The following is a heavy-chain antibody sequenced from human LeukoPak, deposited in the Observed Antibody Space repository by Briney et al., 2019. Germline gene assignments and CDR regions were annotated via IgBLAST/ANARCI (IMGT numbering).Heavy chain of an antibody. Sequence: PGGSLRLSCAASGFAFSNYAMSWVRQAPGKGLEWVSSLSGGGDSRYYADSVMDRFTISRDNSKNTLYLQMNRLRAEDTAVYYCAKAVRSMVTGGGYFDSWGQGTLVTVSS. CDR1: GFAFSNYA. V-gene: IGHV3-23*01. CDR3: AKAVRSMVTGGGYFDS. D-gene: IGHD3-10*01. J-gene: IGHJ4*02. CDR2: LSGGGDSR.